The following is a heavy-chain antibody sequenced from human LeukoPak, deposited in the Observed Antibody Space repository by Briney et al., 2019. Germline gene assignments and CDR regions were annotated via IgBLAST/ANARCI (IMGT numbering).Heavy chain of an antibody. J-gene: IGHJ5*02. Sequence: PSQTLSLTCTVSSDSISSGGHYWSWIRQHPGKGLEWIGYIYYSGSTYYNPSLKSRVTISVDTSKNQFSLKLSSVTAADTAVYYCAREEGSGSSTGSWFDPWGQGTLVTVSS. CDR2: IYYSGST. D-gene: IGHD1-26*01. CDR3: AREEGSGSSTGSWFDP. CDR1: SDSISSGGHY. V-gene: IGHV4-31*03.